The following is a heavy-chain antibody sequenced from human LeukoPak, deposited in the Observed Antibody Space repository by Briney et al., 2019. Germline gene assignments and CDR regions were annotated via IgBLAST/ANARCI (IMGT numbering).Heavy chain of an antibody. V-gene: IGHV4-59*08. CDR1: GGSVSSYY. D-gene: IGHD1-14*01. CDR3: ARHGTISSESYFDY. J-gene: IGHJ4*02. Sequence: SETLSLTCSVSGGSVSSYYWSWIRQCPGKGLEWIGYIHNSGTTNYTPSLKSRVTGFVDTSKNQVSLRLSSVTAADTAVYYCARHGTISSESYFDYWGQGALVTVSS. CDR2: IHNSGTT.